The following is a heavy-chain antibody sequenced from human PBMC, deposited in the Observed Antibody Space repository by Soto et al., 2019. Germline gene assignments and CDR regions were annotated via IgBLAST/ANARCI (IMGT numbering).Heavy chain of an antibody. CDR1: GFSLSTSGVG. CDR3: AHRGMNYYYGSGSYFQH. Sequence: QITLKESGPTLVKPTQTLTLTCTFSGFSLSTSGVGVGWIRQPPGKALERLALIYWDDDKRYSPSLKSRLTITKDASKNQVVLTMTIIDSVDTTTYYCAHRGMNYYYGSGSYFQHWGQGTLVTVSS. CDR2: IYWDDDK. V-gene: IGHV2-5*02. J-gene: IGHJ1*01. D-gene: IGHD3-10*01.